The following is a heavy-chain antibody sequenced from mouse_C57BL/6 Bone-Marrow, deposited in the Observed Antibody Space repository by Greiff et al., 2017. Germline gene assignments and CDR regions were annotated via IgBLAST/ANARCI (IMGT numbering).Heavy chain of an antibody. CDR2: IYPRSGNT. Sequence: QVQLQQSGAELARPGASVTLSCKASGYTFTSYGISWVKQRTGQGLEWIGEIYPRSGNTYYNEKFKGKAPLTADKSSSTSYMELRILTSEDSAVYFGARRALLRSYWYFDVWGTGTTVTVSS. J-gene: IGHJ1*03. CDR1: GYTFTSYG. V-gene: IGHV1-81*01. D-gene: IGHD1-1*01. CDR3: ARRALLRSYWYFDV.